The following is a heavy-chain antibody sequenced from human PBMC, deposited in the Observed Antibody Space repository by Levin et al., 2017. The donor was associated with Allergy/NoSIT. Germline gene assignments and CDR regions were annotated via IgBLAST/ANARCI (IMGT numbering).Heavy chain of an antibody. J-gene: IGHJ4*02. V-gene: IGHV3-9*01. CDR3: AKAARRDGYITNARFDY. CDR1: GFTFDDYA. D-gene: IGHD5-24*01. CDR2: ISWNSGSI. Sequence: SLKISCAASGFTFDDYAMFWVRQAPGKGLEWVSSISWNSGSIGYADSVKGRFTISRDSAKNSLYLQMNSLRPEDTALYYCAKAARRDGYITNARFDYWGQGILVTVSS.